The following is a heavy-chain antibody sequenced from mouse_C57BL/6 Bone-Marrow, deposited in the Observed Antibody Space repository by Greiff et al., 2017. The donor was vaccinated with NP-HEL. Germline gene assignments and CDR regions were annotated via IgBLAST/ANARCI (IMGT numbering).Heavy chain of an antibody. CDR1: GYTFTSYW. D-gene: IGHD1-3*01. J-gene: IGHJ2*01. CDR2: IHPNSGST. V-gene: IGHV1-64*01. Sequence: QVQLKQPGAELVKPGASVKLSCKASGYTFTSYWMHWVKQRPGQGLEWIGMIHPNSGSTNYTEKFKSKATLTVDKSSRTAYMQLSSLTSEDSAVYYCASNFYFDYWGQGTTLTVSS. CDR3: ASNFYFDY.